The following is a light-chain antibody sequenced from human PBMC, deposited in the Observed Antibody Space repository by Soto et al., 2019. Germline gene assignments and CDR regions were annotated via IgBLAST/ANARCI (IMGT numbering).Light chain of an antibody. J-gene: IGLJ2*01. CDR3: QSYDSSLSTLL. V-gene: IGLV1-40*01. CDR1: KSNIGTGYD. CDR2: GNS. Sequence: QPVLTQAPSVSGAPGQRVTISCTGSKSNIGTGYDVHWYQRLPGTAPKLLIYGNSNRPSGVPDRFSGSRSGTSASLAITGLQAEDEADYYCQSYDSSLSTLLFGGGTKLTVL.